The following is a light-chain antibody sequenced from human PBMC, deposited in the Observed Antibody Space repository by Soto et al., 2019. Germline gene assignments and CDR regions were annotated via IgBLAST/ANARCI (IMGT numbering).Light chain of an antibody. CDR3: QQRSDGPSLT. Sequence: EVVLTQSPATLSMSPGERATLSCRASQTIGTSLAWYQQKPGQAPRLLIYDASTKATGIPARFSGSGSGTDYTLSTSSLEPQDFAVNYCQQRSDGPSLTFGGGTKLEIK. CDR1: QTIGTS. J-gene: IGKJ4*01. V-gene: IGKV3-11*01. CDR2: DAS.